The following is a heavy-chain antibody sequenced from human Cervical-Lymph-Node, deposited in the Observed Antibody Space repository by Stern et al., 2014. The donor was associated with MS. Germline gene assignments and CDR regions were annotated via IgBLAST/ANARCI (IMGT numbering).Heavy chain of an antibody. CDR2: ISAFNGNT. D-gene: IGHD2-15*01. CDR1: GYTFTSYG. V-gene: IGHV1-18*01. Sequence: QVQLVQSGAEVKKPGASVKVSCKASGYTFTSYGISWVRQAPGQGLEWMGWISAFNGNTNNAQKLQGRVTMTTATSTSTACMELRSLRSDDTAVYYCERGLLGSENAIDIWGQGTMVTVSS. J-gene: IGHJ3*02. CDR3: ERGLLGSENAIDI.